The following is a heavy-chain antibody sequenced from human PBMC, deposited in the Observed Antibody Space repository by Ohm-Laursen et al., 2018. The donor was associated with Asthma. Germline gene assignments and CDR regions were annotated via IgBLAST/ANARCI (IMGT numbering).Heavy chain of an antibody. J-gene: IGHJ6*02. CDR3: ARVFLGGDYDYYYGMDV. Sequence: GSSVKPSCKASGGTFSSYAISWVRQAPGQGLEWMGGIIPIFGTANYAQKFQGRVTITADESTSTAYMELSSLRSEDTAVYYCARVFLGGDYDYYYGMDVWGQGTTVTVSS. CDR2: IIPIFGTA. D-gene: IGHD3-16*01. CDR1: GGTFSSYA. V-gene: IGHV1-69*01.